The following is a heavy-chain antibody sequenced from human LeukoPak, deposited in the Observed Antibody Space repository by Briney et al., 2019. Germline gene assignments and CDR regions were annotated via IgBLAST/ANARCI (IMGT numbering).Heavy chain of an antibody. J-gene: IGHJ4*02. V-gene: IGHV4-38-2*02. CDR1: GYSISSGYY. Sequence: SETLSLTCTVSGYSISSGYYWGWIRQPPGEGLEWIGSIYHSGSTYYNPSLKSRVTISVDTSKNQFSLKLSSVTAADTAVYYCARHGNYYGSGSYYWGQGTLVTVSS. D-gene: IGHD3-10*01. CDR2: IYHSGST. CDR3: ARHGNYYGSGSYY.